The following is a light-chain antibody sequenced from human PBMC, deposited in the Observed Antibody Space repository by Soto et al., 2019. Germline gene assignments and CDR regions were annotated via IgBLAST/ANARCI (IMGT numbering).Light chain of an antibody. J-gene: IGLJ1*01. CDR2: DNN. CDR1: SSNIGDNF. V-gene: IGLV1-51*01. Sequence: QSVLTQPPSVSAAPGQKVTLSCSGRSSNIGDNFVSWYQTLPGTAPTLLIYDNNKRPSGIPDRFSGSKSGTSATLGITGLQTGDEAAYFCATWDNRLSVYVFGTGTKVTVL. CDR3: ATWDNRLSVYV.